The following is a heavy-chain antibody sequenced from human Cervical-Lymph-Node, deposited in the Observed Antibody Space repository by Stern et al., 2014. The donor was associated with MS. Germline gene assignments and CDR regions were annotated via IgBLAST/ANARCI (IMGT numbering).Heavy chain of an antibody. J-gene: IGHJ4*02. Sequence: QVQLVQSGAEVKKPGASVKVSCRSSGYSFTDYYFHWVRQAPGQGLEWMGCINPSIGVTHYAQQFQGRVTMTRGSSMNTAYMEMSRLRSDDTAVYCCQAFPAYWGQGTLITVSS. CDR1: GYSFTDYY. CDR2: INPSIGVT. V-gene: IGHV1-2*02. CDR3: QAFPAY.